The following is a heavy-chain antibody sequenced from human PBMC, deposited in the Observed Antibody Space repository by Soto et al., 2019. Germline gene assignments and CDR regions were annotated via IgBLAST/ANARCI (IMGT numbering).Heavy chain of an antibody. CDR3: AKDVQWLDVHLES. D-gene: IGHD6-19*01. Sequence: EVQLLEAGGALAQPGGSLRLSCTASGFTFSNSAMSWVRQAPGKGLEWVSIISASGRSTYHAASVKGRFTISRDNSKATVYLQMTRLRAEDTAIYYCAKDVQWLDVHLESWGQGTLVTVSA. CDR2: ISASGRST. CDR1: GFTFSNSA. J-gene: IGHJ4*02. V-gene: IGHV3-23*01.